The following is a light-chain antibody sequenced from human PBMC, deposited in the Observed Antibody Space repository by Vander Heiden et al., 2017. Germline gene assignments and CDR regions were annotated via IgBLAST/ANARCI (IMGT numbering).Light chain of an antibody. V-gene: IGLV6-57*01. CDR2: EDN. CDR1: SGSIASNY. J-gene: IGLJ3*02. Sequence: NFMLTQPHSVSASPWKTVPISCTRSSGSIASNYVQWYQQRPGSSHTTVIYEDNQRPSGVPDRFSGSIDSSSNSASLTISGLKTEDEADYYCQSYDSSTRVFGGGTKLTVL. CDR3: QSYDSSTRV.